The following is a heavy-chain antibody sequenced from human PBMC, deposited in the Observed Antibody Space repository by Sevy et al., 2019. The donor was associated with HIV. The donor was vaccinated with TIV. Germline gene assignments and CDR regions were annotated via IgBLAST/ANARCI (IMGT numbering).Heavy chain of an antibody. V-gene: IGHV3-33*01. CDR1: GFSISGYG. Sequence: GGCLRLSCAASGFSISGYGMHWVRQAPGKGLEWVAVIWYDGTNKEYADSVKGRFTISRDNSKNSLYLQMNSLRAEDTAVYGYAREDLRVAGIGYYFHSWGQGTLVTVSS. J-gene: IGHJ4*02. CDR3: AREDLRVAGIGYYFHS. D-gene: IGHD6-19*01. CDR2: IWYDGTNK.